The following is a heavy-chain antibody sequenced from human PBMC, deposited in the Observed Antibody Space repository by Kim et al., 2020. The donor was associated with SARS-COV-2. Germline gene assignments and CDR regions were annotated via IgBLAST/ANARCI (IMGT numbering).Heavy chain of an antibody. V-gene: IGHV3-30*04. D-gene: IGHD4-4*01. Sequence: GGSLRLSCAASGFTFSSYAMHWVRQAPGKGLEWVAVISYDGSNKYYADSVKGRFTISRDNSKNTLYLQMNSLRAEDTAVYYCARDRTMTTVRWYYGMDV. CDR1: GFTFSSYA. J-gene: IGHJ6*01. CDR3: ARDRTMTTVRWYYGMDV. CDR2: ISYDGSNK.